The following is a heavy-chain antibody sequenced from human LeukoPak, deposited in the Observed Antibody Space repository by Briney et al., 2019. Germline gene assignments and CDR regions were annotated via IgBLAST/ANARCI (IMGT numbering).Heavy chain of an antibody. CDR1: GGSISSSSYY. D-gene: IGHD6-19*01. V-gene: IGHV4-39*07. CDR3: ARGLWVAGDY. CDR2: ISYSGST. Sequence: SETLSLTCTVSGGSISSSSYYWGWIRQPPGKGLEWIGSISYSGSTYYNPSLKSRVTISVDTSKNQFSLKLSSVTAADTAVYYCARGLWVAGDYWGQGTLVTVSS. J-gene: IGHJ4*02.